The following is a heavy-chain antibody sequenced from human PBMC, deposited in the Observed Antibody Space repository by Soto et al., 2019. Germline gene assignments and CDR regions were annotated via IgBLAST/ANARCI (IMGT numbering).Heavy chain of an antibody. D-gene: IGHD6-19*01. Sequence: GGSLRLSCAASGFTFSSYAMHWVRQAPGKGLEWVAVISYDGSNKYYADSVKGRFTVSRDNSKNTLYLQMNSLRAEDTAVYYCARDRIAVAGYYFDYWGQGTLVTVSS. V-gene: IGHV3-30-3*01. CDR1: GFTFSSYA. J-gene: IGHJ4*02. CDR2: ISYDGSNK. CDR3: ARDRIAVAGYYFDY.